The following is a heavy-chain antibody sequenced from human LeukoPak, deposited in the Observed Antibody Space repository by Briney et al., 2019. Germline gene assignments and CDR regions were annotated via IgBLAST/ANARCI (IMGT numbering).Heavy chain of an antibody. Sequence: GGSLRLSCAASGFTFSSDGMHWVRQAPGKGLEWVAVISYDGSNKYYADSVKGRFTISRDNSKNTLYLQMNSLRAEDTAVYYCAKVGEPVDYWGQGTLVTVSS. D-gene: IGHD3-16*01. V-gene: IGHV3-30*18. CDR3: AKVGEPVDY. CDR1: GFTFSSDG. CDR2: ISYDGSNK. J-gene: IGHJ4*02.